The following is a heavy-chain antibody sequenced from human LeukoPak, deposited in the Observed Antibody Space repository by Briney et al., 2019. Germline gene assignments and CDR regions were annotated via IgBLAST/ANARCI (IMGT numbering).Heavy chain of an antibody. Sequence: ATVKISCKASGYTFTDYYMHWVQQAPGKGLEWMGRVDPEDGETIYAEKFQGRVTITADTSTDTAYMELSSLRSEDTALYYCAKDLTSYGLDILHFWGPGTMVTVSS. CDR1: GYTFTDYY. V-gene: IGHV1-69-2*01. J-gene: IGHJ3*01. CDR2: VDPEDGET. CDR3: AKDLTSYGLDILHF. D-gene: IGHD3-9*01.